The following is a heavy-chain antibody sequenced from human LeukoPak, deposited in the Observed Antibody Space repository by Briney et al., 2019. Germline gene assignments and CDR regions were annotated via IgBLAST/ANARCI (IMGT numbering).Heavy chain of an antibody. CDR1: GYTFTTYH. J-gene: IGHJ4*02. D-gene: IGHD4-17*01. CDR2: INPYSGDR. CDR3: ARTTSLTASGYDY. V-gene: IGHV1-8*03. Sequence: ASVKVSCKTSGYTFTTYHINWVRQATGQGLEWLGWINPYSGDRGYAQKFQGGLPITSDTSISTAYMELSSLRSDDTAVYFCARTTSLTASGYDYWGQGTLVTVSS.